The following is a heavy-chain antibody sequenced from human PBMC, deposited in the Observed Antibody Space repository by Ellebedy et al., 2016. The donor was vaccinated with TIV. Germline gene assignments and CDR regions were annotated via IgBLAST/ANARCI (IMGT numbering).Heavy chain of an antibody. J-gene: IGHJ6*02. CDR2: IYDSGST. CDR3: ATFSPRYIVGMDV. CDR1: GGAISSHY. Sequence: SETLSLTXTVSGGAISSHYWSWIRQSPGKGLEWIGYIYDSGSTNYNPSLKSRITISVDTSKNQISLKLRAVTAADTAVYYCATFSPRYIVGMDVWGQGTTVTVSS. D-gene: IGHD5-12*01. V-gene: IGHV4-59*11.